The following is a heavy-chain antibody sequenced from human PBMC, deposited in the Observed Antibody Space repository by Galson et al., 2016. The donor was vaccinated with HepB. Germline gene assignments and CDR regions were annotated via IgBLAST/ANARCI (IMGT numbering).Heavy chain of an antibody. J-gene: IGHJ6*03. V-gene: IGHV3-7*03. D-gene: IGHD3-3*01. CDR1: GFTFSSYW. Sequence: SLRLSCAASGFTFSSYWMSWVRQAPGKGLEWVANIKQDGSEKYYVDSVKGRFTISRDNAKNSLYLQMNSLRAEDTAVYYCARDRDYDFWSSYLDVTRYYMDVWGKGTTVTVSS. CDR3: ARDRDYDFWSSYLDVTRYYMDV. CDR2: IKQDGSEK.